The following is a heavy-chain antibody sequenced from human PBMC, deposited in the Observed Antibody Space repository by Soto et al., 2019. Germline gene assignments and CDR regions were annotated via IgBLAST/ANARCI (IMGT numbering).Heavy chain of an antibody. D-gene: IGHD3-9*01. CDR1: WDSVSSKTAA. Sequence: SQTLSLTCAISWDSVSSKTAAWNWIRQSPSRGLEWLGRTYFRSKWYNDYAISVKSRITINPDTSKNQFSLLLNSVTPEDTAVYYCARVSFDHFVHWFDPWGQGTLVTVSS. CDR3: ARVSFDHFVHWFDP. V-gene: IGHV6-1*01. J-gene: IGHJ5*02. CDR2: TYFRSKWYN.